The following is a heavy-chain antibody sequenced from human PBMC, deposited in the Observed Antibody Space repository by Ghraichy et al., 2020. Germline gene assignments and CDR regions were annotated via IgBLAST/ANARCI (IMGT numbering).Heavy chain of an antibody. J-gene: IGHJ4*02. CDR3: ARAYSGSSIDY. CDR1: VGSISSYY. V-gene: IGHV4-59*01. D-gene: IGHD1-26*01. CDR2: IYYSGST. Sequence: SETLPLTCTVSVGSISSYYWSWIRQPPGKGLEWIGYIYYSGSTNYNPSLKSRVTISVDTSKNQFSLKLSSVTAADTAVYYCARAYSGSSIDYWGQGTLVTVSS.